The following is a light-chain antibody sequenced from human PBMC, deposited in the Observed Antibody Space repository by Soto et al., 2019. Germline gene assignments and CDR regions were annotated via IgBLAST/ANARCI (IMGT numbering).Light chain of an antibody. V-gene: IGKV3-15*01. CDR2: AAS. J-gene: IGKJ5*01. CDR1: QSVGTN. CDR3: QQYNTWPI. Sequence: EIVMTQSPATLSVSPGEGATLSCRASQSVGTNLAWCQQKPGQPPRLLISAASTRATGVPARFSGSGSGTEFTLTISSLQSEDFAVYYCQQYNTWPIFGQGTRLEIK.